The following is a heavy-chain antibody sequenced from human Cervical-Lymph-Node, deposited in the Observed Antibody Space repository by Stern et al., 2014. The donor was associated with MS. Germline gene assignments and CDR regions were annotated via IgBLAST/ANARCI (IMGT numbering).Heavy chain of an antibody. D-gene: IGHD2-15*01. CDR1: GFIFSSYT. J-gene: IGHJ1*01. V-gene: IGHV3-48*02. Sequence: EVQLEESGGGLVQPGGSLRLSCAASGFIFSSYTMNWVRQAPGKGLEWISYIGSSSSTIYYADSVKGRFTISRDNAKNALYLQMNSLRDEDTAVYYCARDYCSGGSCYGYCQHWGQGTLVTVSS. CDR2: IGSSSSTI. CDR3: ARDYCSGGSCYGYCQH.